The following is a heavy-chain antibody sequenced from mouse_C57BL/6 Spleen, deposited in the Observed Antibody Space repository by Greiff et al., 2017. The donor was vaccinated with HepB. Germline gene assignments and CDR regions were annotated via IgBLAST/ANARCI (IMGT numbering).Heavy chain of an antibody. V-gene: IGHV7-1*01. Sequence: EVKVVESGGGLVQSGRSLRLSCATSGFTFSDFYMEWVRQAPGKGLEWIAASRNKANDYTTEYSASVKGRFIVSRDTSQSILYLQMNALRAEDTAIYYCARDEGDYPLYAMDYWGQGTSVTVSS. CDR1: GFTFSDFY. CDR3: ARDEGDYPLYAMDY. CDR2: SRNKANDYTT. D-gene: IGHD5-5*01. J-gene: IGHJ4*01.